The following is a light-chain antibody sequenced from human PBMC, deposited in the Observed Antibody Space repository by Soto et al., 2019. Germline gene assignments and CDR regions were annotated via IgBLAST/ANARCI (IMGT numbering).Light chain of an antibody. J-gene: IGKJ2*01. Sequence: EIVLTQSPGTLSLSPGERATLSCRASQSVSNNYLGWYQQKPGQAPRLLIYGASSRATGIPDRFSGSGSGTDFTLTINRLELEDFAVYYCQQFGNSPLYTFGQGTKLEIK. V-gene: IGKV3-20*01. CDR2: GAS. CDR3: QQFGNSPLYT. CDR1: QSVSNNY.